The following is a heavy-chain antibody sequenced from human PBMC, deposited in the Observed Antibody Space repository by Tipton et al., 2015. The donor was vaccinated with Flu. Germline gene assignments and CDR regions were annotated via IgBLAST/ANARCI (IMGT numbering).Heavy chain of an antibody. V-gene: IGHV4-59*01. CDR3: ARRGGGGSYYVNAFDI. J-gene: IGHJ3*02. D-gene: IGHD1-26*01. CDR2: IYYSGST. CDR1: GGSISSYY. Sequence: TLSLTCTVSGGSISSYYWSWIRQPPGKGLEWIGYIYYSGSTNYNPSLKSRVTISVDTSKNQFSLKLSPVTAADTAVYYCARRGGGGSYYVNAFDIWGQGTMVTVSS.